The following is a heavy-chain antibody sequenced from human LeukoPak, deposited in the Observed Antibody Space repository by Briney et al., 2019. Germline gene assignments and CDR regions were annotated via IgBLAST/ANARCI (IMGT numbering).Heavy chain of an antibody. CDR1: GFTFSSYA. CDR3: AKDSLHYYDSSGFFDY. J-gene: IGHJ4*02. Sequence: GGSLRLSCAASGFTFSSYAMSWVRQAPGKGLEWVSGISWNSGSIGYADSVKGRFTISRDNAKNSLYLQMNSLRAEDTALYYCAKDSLHYYDSSGFFDYWGQGTLVTVSS. V-gene: IGHV3-9*01. D-gene: IGHD3-22*01. CDR2: ISWNSGSI.